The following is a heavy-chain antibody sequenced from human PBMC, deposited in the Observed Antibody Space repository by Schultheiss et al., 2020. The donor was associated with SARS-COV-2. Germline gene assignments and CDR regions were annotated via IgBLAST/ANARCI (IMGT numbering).Heavy chain of an antibody. V-gene: IGHV3-33*08. D-gene: IGHD2-15*01. CDR2: IWYDGSNK. Sequence: GGSLRLSCAASGFTFSGYGMHWVRQAPGKGLEWVAVIWYDGSNKYYADSVKGRFTISRDNSKNTLYLQMNSLRAEDTAVYYCASLVVVAEHNWFDPWGQGTLVTVSS. CDR1: GFTFSGYG. J-gene: IGHJ5*02. CDR3: ASLVVVAEHNWFDP.